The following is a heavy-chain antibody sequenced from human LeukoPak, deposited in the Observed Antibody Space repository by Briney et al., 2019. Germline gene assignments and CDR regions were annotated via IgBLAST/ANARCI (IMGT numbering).Heavy chain of an antibody. J-gene: IGHJ4*02. CDR1: GFTFSSYG. CDR3: AKGGRDVWFGELGAFDY. D-gene: IGHD3-10*01. Sequence: GGSLRLSCAASGFTFSSYGMHRVRQAPGKGLEWVAVISYDGSNKYYADSVKGRFTISRDNSKNTLYLQMNSLRAEDTAVYYCAKGGRDVWFGELGAFDYWGQGTLVTVSS. V-gene: IGHV3-30*18. CDR2: ISYDGSNK.